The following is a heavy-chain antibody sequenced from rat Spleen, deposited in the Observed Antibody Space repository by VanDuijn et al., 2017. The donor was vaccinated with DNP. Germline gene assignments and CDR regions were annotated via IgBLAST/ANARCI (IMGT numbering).Heavy chain of an antibody. Sequence: EVQLVESGGGLVQPGRSMKLSCAASGFSFRNYYMAWVRQAPTKGLEWVASISGGGGNTYYPDSVKGRFSLSRDNAKRTLYLQVNSLRSEDTATYYCARSDSYGFPYWGQGTLVTVSS. J-gene: IGHJ3*01. CDR2: ISGGGGNT. CDR3: ARSDSYGFPY. D-gene: IGHD1-2*01. CDR1: GFSFRNYY. V-gene: IGHV5-25*01.